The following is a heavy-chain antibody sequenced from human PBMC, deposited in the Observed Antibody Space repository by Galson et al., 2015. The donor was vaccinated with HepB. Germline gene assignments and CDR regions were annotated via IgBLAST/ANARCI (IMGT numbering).Heavy chain of an antibody. V-gene: IGHV3-15*01. CDR1: GFTFSDTW. Sequence: SLRLSCAASGFTFSDTWMSWVRLAPGKGLEWVGRIKKKTDGGTTDYAAPVKGRFTISRDDSKNTLYLQMNSLKTEDTAVYYCTGRGTDYWGQGTLVTVSS. D-gene: IGHD1-26*01. CDR3: TGRGTDY. J-gene: IGHJ4*02. CDR2: IKKKTDGGTT.